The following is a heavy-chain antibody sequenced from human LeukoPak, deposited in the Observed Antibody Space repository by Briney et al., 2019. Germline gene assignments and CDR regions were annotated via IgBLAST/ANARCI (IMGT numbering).Heavy chain of an antibody. V-gene: IGHV3-23*01. CDR3: ATYGAGTYYKKGFDY. CDR2: IGNSGGTT. CDR1: GFTFVHYA. Sequence: GGSLRLSCAASGFTFVHYAMSWVRQAPGKGLEWVSGIGNSGGTTYYADSVKGRFTISRDNSKDTLYLRMNSLRAEDTAVYYCATYGAGTYYKKGFDYWGQGTLVTVSS. D-gene: IGHD3-10*01. J-gene: IGHJ4*02.